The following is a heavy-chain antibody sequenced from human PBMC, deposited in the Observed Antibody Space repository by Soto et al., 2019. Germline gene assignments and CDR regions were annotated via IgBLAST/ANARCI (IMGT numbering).Heavy chain of an antibody. V-gene: IGHV3-23*01. CDR2: ISGSGGST. D-gene: IGHD5-18*01. J-gene: IGHJ4*02. CDR1: GFTFSSYA. Sequence: GESLKISCAASGFTFSSYAMSWVRQAPGKGLEWVSAISGSGGSTYYADSVKGRFTISRDNSKNTLYLQMNSLRAEDTAVYYCAKDRVGYSYGTFDYWGQGTLVTVSS. CDR3: AKDRVGYSYGTFDY.